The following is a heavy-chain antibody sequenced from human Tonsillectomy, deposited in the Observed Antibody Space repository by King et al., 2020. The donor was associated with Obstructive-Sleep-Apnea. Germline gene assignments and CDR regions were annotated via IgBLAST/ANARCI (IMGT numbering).Heavy chain of an antibody. Sequence: VQLQESGPGLVKPSQTLSLTCTVSGGSISSGDYYWSWIRQPPGKGLEWFGDIYYSGSTYYNPSLKRRVTISVETSKNQFSLKLSSVPAAETAVYYCAREDSYGYGGGYYFDYWGQGTLVTVSS. CDR1: GGSISSGDYY. V-gene: IGHV4-30-4*01. CDR2: IYYSGST. J-gene: IGHJ4*02. CDR3: AREDSYGYGGGYYFDY. D-gene: IGHD5-18*01.